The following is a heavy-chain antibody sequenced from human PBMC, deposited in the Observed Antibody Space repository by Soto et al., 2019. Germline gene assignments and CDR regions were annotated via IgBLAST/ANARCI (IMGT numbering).Heavy chain of an antibody. V-gene: IGHV1-2*02. J-gene: IGHJ5*02. D-gene: IGHD3-22*01. CDR3: ARGGEYYYDSSGHNWFDP. CDR2: INPNSGGT. CDR1: GYTFTGYY. Sequence: GASVKVSCKASGYTFTGYYMHWVRQAPGQGLEWMGWINPNSGGTNYAQKFQGRVTMTRDTSISTAYMELSRLRSDDTAVYYCARGGEYYYDSSGHNWFDPWGQGXLVTVYS.